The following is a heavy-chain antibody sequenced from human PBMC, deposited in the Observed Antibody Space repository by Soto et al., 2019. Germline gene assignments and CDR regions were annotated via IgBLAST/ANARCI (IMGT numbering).Heavy chain of an antibody. CDR2: ISSSSSYI. J-gene: IGHJ6*02. CDR3: ASDMVRGVRPSDGMDV. V-gene: IGHV3-21*01. D-gene: IGHD3-10*01. CDR1: GFTFSSYS. Sequence: PGGSLRLSCAASGFTFSSYSMNWVRQAPGKGLEWVSSISSSSSYIYYADSVKGRFTISRDNAKNSLYLQMNSLRAEDTAVYYCASDMVRGVRPSDGMDVWGQGTTVTVSS.